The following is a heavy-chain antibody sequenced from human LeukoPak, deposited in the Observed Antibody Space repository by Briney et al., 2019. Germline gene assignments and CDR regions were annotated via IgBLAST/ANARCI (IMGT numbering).Heavy chain of an antibody. CDR2: ISAYNGNT. CDR3: ARVVSTVLRFLEWLSPWWFDP. V-gene: IGHV1-18*01. J-gene: IGHJ5*02. Sequence: VASVKVSCKASGYTFTSYGISWVRQAPGQGLEWMGWISAYNGNTNYAQKLQGRVTMTTDTSTSTAYMELRSLRSDDTAVYYCARVVSTVLRFLEWLSPWWFDPWGQGTLVTVSS. CDR1: GYTFTSYG. D-gene: IGHD3-3*01.